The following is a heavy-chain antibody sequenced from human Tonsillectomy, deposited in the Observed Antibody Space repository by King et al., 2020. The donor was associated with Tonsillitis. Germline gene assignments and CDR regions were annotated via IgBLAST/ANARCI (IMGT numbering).Heavy chain of an antibody. V-gene: IGHV1-69*01. CDR2: IIPIFGTA. CDR3: ARESVETTMVNYYYYGLDV. CDR1: GGTFSNYA. D-gene: IGHD5-18*01. J-gene: IGHJ6*02. Sequence: QLVQSGAEVKKPGSSVKVSCKASGGTFSNYAITWVRQAPGQGLEWMGGIIPIFGTANHAQTFQGRVTFTADESTSSAYMELSSLGSEDTAVYYCARESVETTMVNYYYYGLDVWGQGTTVTVSS.